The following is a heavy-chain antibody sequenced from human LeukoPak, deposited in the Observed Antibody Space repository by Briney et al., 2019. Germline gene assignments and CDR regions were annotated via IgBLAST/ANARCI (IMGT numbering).Heavy chain of an antibody. CDR2: ISWNSGSI. J-gene: IGHJ4*02. Sequence: GGSLRLSCAASGFTFDDYAMHWARQAPGKGLEWVSGISWNSGSIGYADSVKGRFTISRDNAKNSLYLQMNSLRAEDTALYYCAKDRQLVLGFDTNFDYWGQGTLVTVSS. CDR3: AKDRQLVLGFDTNFDY. D-gene: IGHD6-13*01. V-gene: IGHV3-9*01. CDR1: GFTFDDYA.